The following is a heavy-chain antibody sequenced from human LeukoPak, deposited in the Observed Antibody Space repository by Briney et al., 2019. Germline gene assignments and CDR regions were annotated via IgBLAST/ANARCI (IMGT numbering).Heavy chain of an antibody. CDR3: AKAFTFYYYMGV. CDR2: ISGNGRSP. J-gene: IGHJ6*03. D-gene: IGHD4-23*01. V-gene: IGHV3-23*01. CDR1: GFTFSSSA. Sequence: GGSLRLSCAASGFTFSSSAMNWVRQAPGKGLEWVSTISGNGRSPYYADSVKGRFTISRDNSNYTVYLQMSSLRADDTAVYYCAKAFTFYYYMGVWGKGTTVTVSS.